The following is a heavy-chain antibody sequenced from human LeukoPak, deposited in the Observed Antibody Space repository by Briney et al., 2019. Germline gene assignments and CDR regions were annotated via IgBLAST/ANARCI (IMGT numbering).Heavy chain of an antibody. Sequence: PGGSLRLSCAASGFTFSDTWMHWVRQAPGEGLVWVSRIRSDGSDTRYAESVKGRFTISRDNAKNSLYLQMNSLRAEDTAVYYCATGPAAIYFYYYWGQGTLVTVSS. CDR3: ATGPAAIYFYYY. CDR1: GFTFSDTW. CDR2: IRSDGSDT. J-gene: IGHJ4*02. D-gene: IGHD2-2*01. V-gene: IGHV3-74*01.